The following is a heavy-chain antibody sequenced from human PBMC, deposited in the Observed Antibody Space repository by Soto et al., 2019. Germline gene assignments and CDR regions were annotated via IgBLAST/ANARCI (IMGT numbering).Heavy chain of an antibody. Sequence: QVQLVQSGAVVKKPGASVKVSCKASGYTFTRYDINWVRQATGQGLEWMGWMNPNSGNTGYVQEFQGRVTRTRNPSISTAYMELSSLRSEDTAVYYCARTYGDLDVWGHGTTVTVSS. J-gene: IGHJ6*02. CDR2: MNPNSGNT. CDR3: ARTYGDLDV. D-gene: IGHD4-17*01. V-gene: IGHV1-8*01. CDR1: GYTFTRYD.